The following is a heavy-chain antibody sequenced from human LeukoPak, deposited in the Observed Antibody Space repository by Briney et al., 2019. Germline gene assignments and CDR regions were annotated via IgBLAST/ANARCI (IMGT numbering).Heavy chain of an antibody. CDR1: GFTFSGSA. Sequence: GGSLRLSCAASGFTFSGSAMNWVRQASGEGLEWVGRIRSKANSYATAYAASVKGRFTISRDDSKNTAYLQMNSLKTEDTAVYYCTRLGYYYDSSGYGEDYWGQGTLVTVSS. CDR3: TRLGYYYDSSGYGEDY. D-gene: IGHD3-22*01. V-gene: IGHV3-73*01. CDR2: IRSKANSYAT. J-gene: IGHJ4*02.